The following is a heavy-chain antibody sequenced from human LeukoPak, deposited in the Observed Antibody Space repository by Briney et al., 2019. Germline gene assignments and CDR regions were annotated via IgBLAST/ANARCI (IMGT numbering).Heavy chain of an antibody. CDR2: ISPIFGTA. Sequence: ASVKVSCKASGGTFSSYAISWVRQAPGQGLEWMGGISPIFGTANYAQKFQGRVTITTDESTSTAYMELSSLRSEDTAVYYCAGYNYDFWSGYYGGGFDYWGQGTLVTVSS. CDR3: AGYNYDFWSGYYGGGFDY. J-gene: IGHJ4*02. V-gene: IGHV1-69*05. D-gene: IGHD3-3*01. CDR1: GGTFSSYA.